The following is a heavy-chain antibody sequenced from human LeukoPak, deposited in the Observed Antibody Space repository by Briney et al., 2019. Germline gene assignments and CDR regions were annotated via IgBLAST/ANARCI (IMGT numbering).Heavy chain of an antibody. D-gene: IGHD3-22*01. CDR3: ARRRYYDGSGYLE. Sequence: KSSETLSLTCSVSGDSVSRSDSYWDWIRQPRGKGLEWIGTIYYSGRTYYSPSLKSRVTMSVDPSNNQFSLNLRSVTAADTALYYCARRRYYDGSGYLEWGQGTLLSVSS. CDR1: GDSVSRSDSY. J-gene: IGHJ1*01. V-gene: IGHV4-39*01. CDR2: IYYSGRT.